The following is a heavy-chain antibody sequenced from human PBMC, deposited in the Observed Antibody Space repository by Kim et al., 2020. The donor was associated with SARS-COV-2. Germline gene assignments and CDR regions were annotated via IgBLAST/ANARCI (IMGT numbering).Heavy chain of an antibody. J-gene: IGHJ6*03. D-gene: IGHD3-3*01. CDR1: GFTFGDYA. V-gene: IGHV3-49*04. CDR3: TRDEQHYDFWSGYFDHYYYYMDV. CDR2: IRSKAYGGTT. Sequence: GGSLRLSCTASGFTFGDYAMSWVRQAPGKGLEWVGFIRSKAYGGTTEYAASVKGRFTISRDDSKRIAYLQMNSLKTEDTAVYYCTRDEQHYDFWSGYFDHYYYYMDVWGKGTTVTVSS.